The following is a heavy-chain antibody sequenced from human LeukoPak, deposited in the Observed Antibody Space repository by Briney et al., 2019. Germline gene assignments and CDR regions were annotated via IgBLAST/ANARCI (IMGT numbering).Heavy chain of an antibody. CDR3: AKDIREQWTFDY. D-gene: IGHD6-19*01. CDR2: INTGSSTI. V-gene: IGHV3-48*01. Sequence: PGGSLRLSCAASGFTFSSYSMNWVRQAPGKGLEWVSYINTGSSTIYYADSVKGRFTISRDNAKNSLYLQMNSLRAEDTAVYYCAKDIREQWTFDYWGQGTLVTVSS. J-gene: IGHJ4*02. CDR1: GFTFSSYS.